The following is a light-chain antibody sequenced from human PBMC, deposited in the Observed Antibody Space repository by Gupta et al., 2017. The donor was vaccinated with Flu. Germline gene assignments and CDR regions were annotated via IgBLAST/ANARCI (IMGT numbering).Light chain of an antibody. CDR3: QQFDDYLT. CDR2: DAS. Sequence: AIQLTQSPSSLSASVGDRVTITCRASQDISSALAWYQQRPGKSPKLLIYDASRLERGIPSRFSGSGSGTDSTLTIDSLQPEDFATYYCQQFDDYLTFGQGTRLDIK. V-gene: IGKV1D-13*01. J-gene: IGKJ5*01. CDR1: QDISSA.